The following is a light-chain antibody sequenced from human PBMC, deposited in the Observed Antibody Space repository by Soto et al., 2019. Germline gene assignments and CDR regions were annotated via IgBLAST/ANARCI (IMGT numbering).Light chain of an antibody. CDR3: GAWDDSLNGPE. Sequence: QSVLTQPPSASGTPGQRVTISCSGSSSNIGSNTVNWYQQLPGTAPKLLIYSNNQQPSGVPDRFSGSKSGTSASLAISGLQSEDEADYYCGAWDDSLNGPEFGGGTKLTVL. V-gene: IGLV1-44*01. CDR1: SSNIGSNT. J-gene: IGLJ2*01. CDR2: SNN.